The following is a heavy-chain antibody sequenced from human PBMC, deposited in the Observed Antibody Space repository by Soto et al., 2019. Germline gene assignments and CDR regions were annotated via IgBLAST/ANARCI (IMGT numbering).Heavy chain of an antibody. CDR2: MSGDGRT. CDR3: VKWHTSNFDSLPFTGFDF. D-gene: IGHD3-22*01. Sequence: TGGSLRLSCVGSGFTFSDSVMAWVRQAPGKGLEWLSVMSGDGRTRYALSVTGRFTISRDNSKNTLYLQMRSLRAEDAAAYYCVKWHTSNFDSLPFTGFDFWGQETQVTV. CDR1: GFTFSDSV. J-gene: IGHJ4*02. V-gene: IGHV3-23*01.